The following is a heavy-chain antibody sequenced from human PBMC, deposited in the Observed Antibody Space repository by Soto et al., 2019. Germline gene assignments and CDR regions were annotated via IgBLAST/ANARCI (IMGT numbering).Heavy chain of an antibody. D-gene: IGHD3-9*01. CDR1: GFTFSSYG. J-gene: IGHJ5*02. CDR2: IWYDGSNK. Sequence: QVQLVESGGGVVQPGRSLRLSCAASGFTFSSYGMHWVRQAPGKGLEWVAVIWYDGSNKYYADSVKGRFTISRDNSKNTLYLQINSLRAEDTAVYYCARKHDILTGGFDPWGQGTLVTVSS. CDR3: ARKHDILTGGFDP. V-gene: IGHV3-33*01.